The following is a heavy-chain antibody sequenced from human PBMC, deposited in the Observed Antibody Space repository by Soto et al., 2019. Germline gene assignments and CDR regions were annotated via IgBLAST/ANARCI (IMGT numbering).Heavy chain of an antibody. Sequence: GGSLRLSCAASGFTFSSSWMHWVRQAPGKGLVWVSHINSDGADTNYADSVKGRFTISRDNAKNTVYLQMNSLRAEDTAVYYCARDWSYALNYWGQGSLVTVSS. J-gene: IGHJ4*02. CDR1: GFTFSSSW. CDR2: INSDGADT. D-gene: IGHD3-16*01. CDR3: ARDWSYALNY. V-gene: IGHV3-74*01.